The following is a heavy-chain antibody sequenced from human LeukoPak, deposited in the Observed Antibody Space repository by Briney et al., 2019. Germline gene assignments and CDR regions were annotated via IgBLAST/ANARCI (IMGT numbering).Heavy chain of an antibody. CDR1: GLTSSSSA. D-gene: IGHD2-8*02. V-gene: IGHV3-30*02. CDR3: AKDGSWSCTD. J-gene: IGHJ4*02. Sequence: PGGSLRLSCGASGLTSSSSAMHWVRQGPGKGMEWVAYIAHHGNNKYYADSVKGRFTISRDNSKGSLYLQMSSLRADDTAVYYCAKDGSWSCTDWGQGTLVRVSS. CDR2: IAHHGNNK.